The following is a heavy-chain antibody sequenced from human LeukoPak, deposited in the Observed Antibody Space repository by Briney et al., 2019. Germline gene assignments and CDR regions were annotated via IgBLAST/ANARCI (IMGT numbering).Heavy chain of an antibody. Sequence: ASVKVSCKASGYTFTGYYMHWVRHAPGQGLELMGWTNPNSGGTNYAQKFQGRVTMTRDTSISTAYMELSRLRSDDTAVYYRARTYDFWSGSAYYFDYWGQGTLVTVSS. J-gene: IGHJ4*02. D-gene: IGHD3-3*01. CDR3: ARTYDFWSGSAYYFDY. CDR1: GYTFTGYY. CDR2: TNPNSGGT. V-gene: IGHV1-2*02.